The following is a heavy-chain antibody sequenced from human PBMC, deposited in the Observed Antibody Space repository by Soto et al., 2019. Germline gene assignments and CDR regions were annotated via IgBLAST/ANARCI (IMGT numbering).Heavy chain of an antibody. Sequence: GGSLRLSCAASGFTFSSYSMNWVRQAPGKGLEWVSSISSSSSYIYYADSVKGRFTISRDNAKNSLYLQMNSLRAEDTAVYYCAREHYGDNWFDPWGQGTLVTVSS. CDR3: AREHYGDNWFDP. CDR1: GFTFSSYS. V-gene: IGHV3-21*01. D-gene: IGHD4-17*01. CDR2: ISSSSSYI. J-gene: IGHJ5*02.